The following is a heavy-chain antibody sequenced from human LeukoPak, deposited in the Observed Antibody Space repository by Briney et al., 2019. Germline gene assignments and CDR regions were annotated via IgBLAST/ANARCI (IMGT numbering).Heavy chain of an antibody. CDR1: GFSFSDYY. Sequence: GGSLRLSCAASGFSFSDYYMSWIRQAPGKGLEWVSYISSSGSTIYYADSVKGRSTISRDNAKKSLYLQMNSLRAEDTAVYYCARGKQQLPLDYWGQGTLVTVSS. CDR3: ARGKQQLPLDY. D-gene: IGHD6-13*01. V-gene: IGHV3-11*01. J-gene: IGHJ4*02. CDR2: ISSSGSTI.